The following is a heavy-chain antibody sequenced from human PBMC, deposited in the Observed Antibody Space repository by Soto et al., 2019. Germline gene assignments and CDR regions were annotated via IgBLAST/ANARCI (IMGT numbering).Heavy chain of an antibody. J-gene: IGHJ3*02. CDR1: GYTFTSYD. CDR3: ARGRYSSGWMDAFDI. D-gene: IGHD6-19*01. Sequence: ASVKVSCKASGYTFTSYDINWVRQATGQGLEWMGWMNPNSGNTGYAQKFQGRVTMTRNTSISTAYMELSSLRSEDTAVYYCARGRYSSGWMDAFDIWGQAPMVTVSS. CDR2: MNPNSGNT. V-gene: IGHV1-8*01.